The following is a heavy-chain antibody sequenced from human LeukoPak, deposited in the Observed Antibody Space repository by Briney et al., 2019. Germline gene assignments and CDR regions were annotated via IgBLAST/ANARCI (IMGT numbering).Heavy chain of an antibody. V-gene: IGHV4-59*01. D-gene: IGHD5-12*01. Sequence: PSETLSLTCTVSAGSISSYYWSWIRQPPGKGLEWIGYIYYSGSTNYNPSLKSRVTISVDTSKNQFSLKLSSVTAADTAVYYCARAEDIVATIFDYWGQGTPVTVSS. CDR2: IYYSGST. CDR1: AGSISSYY. J-gene: IGHJ4*02. CDR3: ARAEDIVATIFDY.